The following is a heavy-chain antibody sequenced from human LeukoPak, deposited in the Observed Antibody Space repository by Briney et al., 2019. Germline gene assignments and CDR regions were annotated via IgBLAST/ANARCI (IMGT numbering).Heavy chain of an antibody. CDR2: ISSSSSYI. Sequence: GGSLRLSCAASGFTFSSYSMNWVRQAPGKGLDWVSSISSSSSYIYYADSVKGRFTISRDNAKNSLYLQMNSLRAEDTAVYYCARDDILTGSEGFDYWGQGTLVTVSS. CDR3: ARDDILTGSEGFDY. D-gene: IGHD3-9*01. CDR1: GFTFSSYS. J-gene: IGHJ4*02. V-gene: IGHV3-21*01.